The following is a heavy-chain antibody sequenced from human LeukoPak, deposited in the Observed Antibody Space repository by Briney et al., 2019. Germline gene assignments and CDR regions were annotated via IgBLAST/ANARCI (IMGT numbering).Heavy chain of an antibody. CDR1: GYTFNTYG. CDR3: ARDSPTSAWYSGFVDPFDY. Sequence: ASVKVSCKASGYTFNTYGITWVRQAPGQGLEWMGWISAYNGDTNYAQKFQGRLTMTTGTSTSTAFMDLRRLRPDDTAVYYCARDSPTSAWYSGFVDPFDYWGQGTLVTVSS. D-gene: IGHD6-19*01. CDR2: ISAYNGDT. V-gene: IGHV1-18*01. J-gene: IGHJ4*02.